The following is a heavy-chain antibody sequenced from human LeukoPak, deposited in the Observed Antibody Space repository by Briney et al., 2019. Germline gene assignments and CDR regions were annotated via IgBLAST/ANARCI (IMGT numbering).Heavy chain of an antibody. CDR2: ISGSGGST. J-gene: IGHJ4*02. CDR3: AKGGSAIVVVAATNFDY. D-gene: IGHD2-15*01. Sequence: GRSLRLSCAASGFTFSSYTMSWVRQAPGKGLEWVSAISGSGGSTYYADSVKGRFTISRDNSKNTLYLQMNSLRAEDTAVYYCAKGGSAIVVVAATNFDYWGQGTLVTVSS. V-gene: IGHV3-23*01. CDR1: GFTFSSYT.